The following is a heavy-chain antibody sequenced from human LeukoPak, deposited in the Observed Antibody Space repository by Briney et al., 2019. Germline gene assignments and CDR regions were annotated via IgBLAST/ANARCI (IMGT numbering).Heavy chain of an antibody. D-gene: IGHD3-10*01. CDR1: GFTFSSYA. Sequence: PGGSLRLSCAASGFTFSSYAMHWVRQAPGKGLEYVSAISSNGSSTYYANSVKGRFTISRDNSKNTLYLQMGSLRAEDMAVYYCARVEGGGWFDPWGQGTLVTVSS. CDR2: ISSNGSST. J-gene: IGHJ5*02. CDR3: ARVEGGGWFDP. V-gene: IGHV3-64*01.